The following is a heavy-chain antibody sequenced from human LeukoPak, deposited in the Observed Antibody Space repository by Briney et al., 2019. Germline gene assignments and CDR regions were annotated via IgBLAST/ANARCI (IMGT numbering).Heavy chain of an antibody. V-gene: IGHV1-2*02. CDR3: ARGNNYGSGSLFYG. CDR2: IDPSTGGT. D-gene: IGHD3-10*01. J-gene: IGHJ4*02. CDR1: GYTLTELS. Sequence: ASVKVSCKVSGYTLTELSMHWVRQAPGQGLEWMGGIDPSTGGTNYAQNFQGRVTMTRDTSTTTVYMELSSLKSDDTAVYHCARGNNYGSGSLFYGWGQGTLVTVSS.